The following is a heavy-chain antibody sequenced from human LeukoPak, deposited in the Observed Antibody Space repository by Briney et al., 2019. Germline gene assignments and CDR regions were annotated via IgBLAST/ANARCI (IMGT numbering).Heavy chain of an antibody. CDR2: IYHSGST. CDR1: GGSISSYY. Sequence: TPSETLSLTCTVSGGSISSYYWSWIRQPPGKGLEWIGYIYHSGSTYYNPSLKSRVTISVDRSKNQFSLKLSSVTAADTAVYYCARGNVLRFLEWPPSFDPWGQGTLVTVSS. D-gene: IGHD3-3*01. J-gene: IGHJ5*02. CDR3: ARGNVLRFLEWPPSFDP. V-gene: IGHV4-59*12.